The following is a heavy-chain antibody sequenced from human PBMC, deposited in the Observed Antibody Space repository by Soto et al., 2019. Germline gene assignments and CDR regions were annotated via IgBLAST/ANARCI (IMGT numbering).Heavy chain of an antibody. CDR1: GYTFTSYA. J-gene: IGHJ4*02. D-gene: IGHD1-20*01. V-gene: IGHV1-3*01. Sequence: ASVKVSCKASGYTFTSYAMHWVRQAPGQRLEWMGWINAGNGNTKYSQKFQGRVTITRDTSACTAYMELSSLRSEDTAVYDCARGITLPTPLDYWGQGTLVTVSS. CDR3: ARGITLPTPLDY. CDR2: INAGNGNT.